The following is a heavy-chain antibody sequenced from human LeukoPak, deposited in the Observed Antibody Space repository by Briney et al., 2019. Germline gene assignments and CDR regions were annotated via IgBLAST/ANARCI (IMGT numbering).Heavy chain of an antibody. CDR1: GDSISSSY. J-gene: IGHJ4*02. CDR2: IYFTGIT. Sequence: SETLSLTCTVSGDSISSSYWSWIRQPPGKGLEWIGYIYFTGITNYNPSLRSRVTMSLDTSKNQFSLKLNSVTAADTAVYYCARSSGAFDYWGQGALVTVSS. CDR3: ARSSGAFDY. V-gene: IGHV4-59*01.